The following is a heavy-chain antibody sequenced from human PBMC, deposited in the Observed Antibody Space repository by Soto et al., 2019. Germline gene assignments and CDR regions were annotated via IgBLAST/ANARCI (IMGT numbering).Heavy chain of an antibody. Sequence: ASVKVPCKASGYTFTSYAMHWVRQAPGQRLEWMGWINAGNGNTKYSQKFQGRVTITRDTSTSTAYMELSSLRSEDTAVYYCAKSATVPAAIAYWGQGTLVTVSS. CDR3: AKSATVPAAIAY. V-gene: IGHV1-3*01. CDR2: INAGNGNT. D-gene: IGHD2-2*02. J-gene: IGHJ4*02. CDR1: GYTFTSYA.